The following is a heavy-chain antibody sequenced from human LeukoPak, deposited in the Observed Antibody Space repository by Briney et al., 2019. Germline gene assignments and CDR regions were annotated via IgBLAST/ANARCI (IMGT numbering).Heavy chain of an antibody. V-gene: IGHV3-30*02. J-gene: IGHJ4*02. Sequence: GGSLRLSCAASGFTFSSYGMHWVRQAPGKGLEWVAFIRYDGSNKYYADSVKGRFTISRDNSKNSLYLQMNSLRAEDTAVYYCAVSGVSTIAFDYWGQGTLVTVSS. CDR1: GFTFSSYG. CDR2: IRYDGSNK. D-gene: IGHD3-3*01. CDR3: AVSGVSTIAFDY.